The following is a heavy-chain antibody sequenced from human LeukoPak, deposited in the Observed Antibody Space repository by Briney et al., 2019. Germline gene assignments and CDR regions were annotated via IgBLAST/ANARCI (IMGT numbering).Heavy chain of an antibody. V-gene: IGHV4-34*01. D-gene: IGHD2-15*01. CDR2: INHSGST. CDR1: GGSFSGYY. Sequence: SETLSLTCAVYGGSFSGYYWSWIRQPPGKGLEWIGEINHSGSTNYNPSLKSRVTISVDTSKNQFSLKLSSVTAADTVVYYCARGFVGLVAVIDAFDIWGQGKMVTVFS. J-gene: IGHJ3*02. CDR3: ARGFVGLVAVIDAFDI.